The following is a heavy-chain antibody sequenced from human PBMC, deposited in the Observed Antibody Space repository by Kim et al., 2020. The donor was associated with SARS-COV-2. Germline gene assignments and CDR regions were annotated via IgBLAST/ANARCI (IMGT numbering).Heavy chain of an antibody. Sequence: GKGRFTISRDDSKSTAYLQMNSLKTEDTAVYYCTRVAGTTLAGWDAFDVWGQGTMVTVSS. CDR3: TRVAGTTLAGWDAFDV. J-gene: IGHJ3*01. V-gene: IGHV3-73*01. D-gene: IGHD1-1*01.